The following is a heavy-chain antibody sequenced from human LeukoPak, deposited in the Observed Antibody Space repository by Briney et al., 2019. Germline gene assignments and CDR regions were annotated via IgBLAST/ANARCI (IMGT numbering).Heavy chain of an antibody. D-gene: IGHD3-22*01. CDR1: GGSITDYY. CDR3: ARIYDSSGYYPNYFDY. Sequence: SETLSLTCTVSGGSITDYYWSWIRQPPGKGLEWIGYIYYSGSTNYNPSLKSRVTISVDTSKNQFSLKLSSVTAADTAVYYCARIYDSSGYYPNYFDYWGQGTLVTVSS. CDR2: IYYSGST. J-gene: IGHJ4*02. V-gene: IGHV4-59*01.